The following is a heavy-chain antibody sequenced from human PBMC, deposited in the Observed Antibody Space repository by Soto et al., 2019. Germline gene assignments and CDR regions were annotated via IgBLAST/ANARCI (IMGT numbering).Heavy chain of an antibody. V-gene: IGHV3-23*01. Sequence: PGGSLRLSCEASGFIFSNYAMSLVRQAPGKGLEWVAGMGGSNGDTYYADSVRGRFAISRDNSKSTLFLQMNSLRAEDTAVYYCAKDRVNHNSGGAPFDIWGQGTMVTVSS. CDR3: AKDRVNHNSGGAPFDI. CDR1: GFIFSNYA. CDR2: MGGSNGDT. J-gene: IGHJ3*02. D-gene: IGHD2-21*01.